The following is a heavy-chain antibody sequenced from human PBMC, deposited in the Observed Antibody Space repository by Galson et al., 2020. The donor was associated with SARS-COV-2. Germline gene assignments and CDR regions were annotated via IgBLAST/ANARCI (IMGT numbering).Heavy chain of an antibody. CDR1: GFIFSDYE. Sequence: GGSLRLSCEGSGFIFSDYEMTWARQAPGKGLEWVSYISDGSKSIYYADSVKGRFTVSRDNAKRSLYLQMNSLRAEDTAVYYCARGGTGVLWFGELFAYWGQGTQVTVSS. V-gene: IGHV3-48*03. CDR3: ARGGTGVLWFGELFAY. J-gene: IGHJ4*02. D-gene: IGHD3-10*01. CDR2: ISDGSKSI.